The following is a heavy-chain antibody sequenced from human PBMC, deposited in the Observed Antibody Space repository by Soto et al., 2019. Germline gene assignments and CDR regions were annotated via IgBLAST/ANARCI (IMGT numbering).Heavy chain of an antibody. D-gene: IGHD2-8*02. CDR2: MNSYRGNT. V-gene: IGHV1-8*01. J-gene: IGHJ6*02. Sequence: QVQLVQSGAEVKKPGASVKVSCKASGYTFTSYDINWVRQATGQGLEWMGWMNSYRGNTGYVQKFQGSVTMTRNTSISTAYRVLSGLRAEDKSVDYCATGVFSGHVGGQGPTATVSS. CDR1: GYTFTSYD. CDR3: ATGVFSGHV.